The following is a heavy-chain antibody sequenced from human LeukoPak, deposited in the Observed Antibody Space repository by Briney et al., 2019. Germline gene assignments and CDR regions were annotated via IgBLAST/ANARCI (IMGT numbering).Heavy chain of an antibody. J-gene: IGHJ4*02. Sequence: PSETLSLTCTVSGGSISNNYWSWIRQPPGKGLEWIGYIYYSGSTNYNPSLKSRVTISVDTSKNQFSLKLSSVTAADTAVYYCARHLPCDSTGLLDYWGQGTLVTVSS. D-gene: IGHD2/OR15-2a*01. CDR2: IYYSGST. CDR1: GGSISNNY. V-gene: IGHV4-59*08. CDR3: ARHLPCDSTGLLDY.